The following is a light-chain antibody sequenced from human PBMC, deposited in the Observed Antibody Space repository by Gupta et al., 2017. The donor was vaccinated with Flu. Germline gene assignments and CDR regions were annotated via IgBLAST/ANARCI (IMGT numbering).Light chain of an antibody. J-gene: IGKJ1*01. V-gene: IGKV2-28*01. CDR3: RQAAHTRT. CDR1: QSLLQTNGNHY. Sequence: IVMTQSPLSLTVTPGEPASISCRSSQSLLQTNGNHYLDWFLQKPGQSPQLLIFWGSNRATGVSDRFSGSGSGTDFTLKSSRGEAEDAGTYYGRQAAHTRTFGQGTKVEIK. CDR2: WGS.